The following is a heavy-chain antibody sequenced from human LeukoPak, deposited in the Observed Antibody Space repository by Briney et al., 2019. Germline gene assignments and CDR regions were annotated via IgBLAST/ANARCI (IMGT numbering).Heavy chain of an antibody. CDR3: ARTDYYYYYMDV. Sequence: ASVKVSCKASGYFFTGYYIHWVRQAPGQGLEWLGWVNPNSGDTSYAQRFQGRVTMTRDTSINTAYMALSSLISDDTAVYYCARTDYYYYYMDVWGKGTTVTVSS. D-gene: IGHD2-21*02. V-gene: IGHV1-2*02. CDR2: VNPNSGDT. J-gene: IGHJ6*03. CDR1: GYFFTGYY.